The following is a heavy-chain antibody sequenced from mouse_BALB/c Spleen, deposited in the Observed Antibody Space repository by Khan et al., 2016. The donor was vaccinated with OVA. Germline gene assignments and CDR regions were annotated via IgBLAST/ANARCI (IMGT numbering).Heavy chain of an antibody. CDR2: IIPSNDYT. CDR3: VIVGASYRSDGWFAY. D-gene: IGHD2-14*01. V-gene: IGHV1-4*01. CDR1: GYTFTTYT. J-gene: IGHJ3*01. Sequence: QVQLQQSGAELARPGDSVKMSCKASGYTFTTYTINWVKQRPGQGLEWIGYIIPSNDYTKYNQKFKDRATLNSETSSRTAYMQLSSLKSEDSAVYYVVIVGASYRSDGWFAYWGQGTLVTVSA.